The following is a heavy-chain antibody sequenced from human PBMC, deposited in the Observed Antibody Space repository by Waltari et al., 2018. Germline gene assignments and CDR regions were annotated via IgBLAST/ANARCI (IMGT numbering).Heavy chain of an antibody. CDR2: IYSSGSA. CDR1: GGSMSSHY. J-gene: IGHJ6*02. D-gene: IGHD3-10*01. V-gene: IGHV4-59*11. CDR3: ARAPSPADYYGLDV. Sequence: QVQLQESGPGLVKSSETLSLTCTVSGGSMSSHYWTWLRQPPGKGLEWIGYIYSSGSANSNPSVKSRVAMSVDTSKKQFSLQLSSVTAADTAVYYCARAPSPADYYGLDVWGPGTTVTVSS.